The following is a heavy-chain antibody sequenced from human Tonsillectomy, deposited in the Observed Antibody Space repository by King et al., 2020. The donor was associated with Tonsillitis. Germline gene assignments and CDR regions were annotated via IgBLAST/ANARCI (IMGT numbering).Heavy chain of an antibody. Sequence: VQLVESGGGLVQPGRSLRLSCTASGFTFGDYAMSWVRQAPGKGLEWVGFIRSQPYGGTTEYAASVKGRFTISRDDSKGIAYLQMNSLKSEDTAEYYCTRDSFTMIVPWAFDIWGQGTMVTVSS. J-gene: IGHJ3*02. V-gene: IGHV3-49*04. D-gene: IGHD3-22*01. CDR1: GFTFGDYA. CDR2: IRSQPYGGTT. CDR3: TRDSFTMIVPWAFDI.